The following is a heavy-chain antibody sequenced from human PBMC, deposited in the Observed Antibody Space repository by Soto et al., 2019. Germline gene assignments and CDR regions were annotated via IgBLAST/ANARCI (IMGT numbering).Heavy chain of an antibody. J-gene: IGHJ4*02. CDR3: AHRPGGSGWRYYFDY. D-gene: IGHD6-19*01. V-gene: IGHV2-5*01. CDR2: TYWNDDV. Sequence: ESGPTLVNPTQTLTLTCSFSGFSLTSTGVGVGWFRQPPGKALEWLGLTYWNDDVRYRSSLRSRLTITKDTSKNQVVLTMTNMDPEDTATYYCAHRPGGSGWRYYFDYWGQGTLVTVSS. CDR1: GFSLTSTGVG.